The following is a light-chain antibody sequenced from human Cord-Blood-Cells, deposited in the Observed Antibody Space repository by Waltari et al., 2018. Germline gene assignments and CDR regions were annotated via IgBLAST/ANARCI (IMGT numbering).Light chain of an antibody. CDR3: QQANSFPPT. Sequence: IQLTQSPSSLSASVGDRVTITCRASQGISSYLAWYQQKPGKAPKLPIYAASSLQSGVPSRFSGSGSGTDFTLTISSLQPEDFATYYCQQANSFPPTFGPGTKVDIK. V-gene: IGKV1-12*01. CDR2: AAS. J-gene: IGKJ3*01. CDR1: QGISSY.